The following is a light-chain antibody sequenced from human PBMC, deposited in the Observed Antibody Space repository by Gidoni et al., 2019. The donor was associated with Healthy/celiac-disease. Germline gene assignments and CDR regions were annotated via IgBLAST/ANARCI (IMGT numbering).Light chain of an antibody. CDR2: DAS. V-gene: IGKV1-5*01. CDR3: QQYNSYSET. Sequence: LPMTQSPSTLSASVGDRVTITCRASQSISSWFAWYQQKPGKAPKLLIYDASSLESGVPSRFSGSGSGTEFTLTISSLQPDDFATYYCQQYNSYSETFGQGTKVEIK. J-gene: IGKJ1*01. CDR1: QSISSW.